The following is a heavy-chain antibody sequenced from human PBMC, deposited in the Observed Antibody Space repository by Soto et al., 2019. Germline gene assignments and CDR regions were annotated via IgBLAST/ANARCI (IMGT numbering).Heavy chain of an antibody. CDR2: ISHSGIT. Sequence: QVQLQESGPGLVKPSQTLSLACPVSGGSISSGGSYWSWLRQHPGKGLEVIGYISHSGITYHNPSLKSRLTISLGPSKNQLSLNLKYVTAADSAVYYCAKSWSSNLFFDSWGQGTLVTVSP. CDR1: GGSISSGGSY. J-gene: IGHJ4*02. CDR3: AKSWSSNLFFDS. V-gene: IGHV4-31*03. D-gene: IGHD6-13*01.